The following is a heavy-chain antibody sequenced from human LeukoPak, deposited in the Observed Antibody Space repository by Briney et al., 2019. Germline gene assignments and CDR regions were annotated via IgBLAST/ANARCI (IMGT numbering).Heavy chain of an antibody. CDR1: GISISFYY. CDR2: IYYSGST. CDR3: ARLPGAYGSGSYFDAFDY. V-gene: IGHV4-59*08. Sequence: PSETLSLTCTVSGISISFYYWSWIRQPPGKGLEWIGYIYYSGSTNYNPSLKSRVTISVDTSKNQFSLKQSSVTAADTAVYYCARLPGAYGSGSYFDAFDYWGQGTLVTVSS. D-gene: IGHD3-10*01. J-gene: IGHJ4*02.